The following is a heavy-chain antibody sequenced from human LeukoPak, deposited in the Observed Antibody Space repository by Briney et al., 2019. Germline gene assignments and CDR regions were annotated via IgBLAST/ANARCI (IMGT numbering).Heavy chain of an antibody. CDR3: ARARYLFGVVIGWYYFDY. Sequence: ASVKVSCKASGYTFTSYGISWVQQAPGQGLEWMGWISAYNGNTNYAQKLQGRVTMTTDTSTSTAYMELRSLRSDDTAVYYCARARYLFGVVIGWYYFDYWGQGTLVTVSS. J-gene: IGHJ4*02. CDR1: GYTFTSYG. D-gene: IGHD3-3*01. CDR2: ISAYNGNT. V-gene: IGHV1-18*01.